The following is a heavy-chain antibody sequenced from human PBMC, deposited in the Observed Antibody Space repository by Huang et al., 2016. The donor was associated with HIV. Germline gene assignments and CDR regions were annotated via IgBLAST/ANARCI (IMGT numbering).Heavy chain of an antibody. V-gene: IGHV4-59*11. D-gene: IGHD6-19*01. Sequence: QVQLQESGPGLVKPSETLSLTGTVSGCSISSHYWSWIRQPPGKGLEWIGNIYYSGSTNYNPSLKSRVTISLDTSKNQFSLKLTSVTAADTAVYYCARVGITVAYFDYWGQGTLVTVSS. CDR3: ARVGITVAYFDY. CDR1: GCSISSHY. J-gene: IGHJ4*02. CDR2: IYYSGST.